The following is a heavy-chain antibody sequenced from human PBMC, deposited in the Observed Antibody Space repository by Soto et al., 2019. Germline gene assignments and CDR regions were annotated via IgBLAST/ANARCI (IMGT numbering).Heavy chain of an antibody. V-gene: IGHV3-23*01. Sequence: EVQLLESGGGLVQPGGSLRLSCAASAFTFSSYAMSWVRQAPGKGLEWVSAISASGGSTYYAVSVKGRFTISRDSSDNTLYLQMSSLRADDTAVYYCAKGSGNSVYNFDNWGQGTLVTVSS. CDR1: AFTFSSYA. CDR2: ISASGGST. J-gene: IGHJ4*02. D-gene: IGHD1-26*01. CDR3: AKGSGNSVYNFDN.